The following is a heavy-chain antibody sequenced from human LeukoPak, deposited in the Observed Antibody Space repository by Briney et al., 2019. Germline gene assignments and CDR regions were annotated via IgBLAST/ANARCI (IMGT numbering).Heavy chain of an antibody. CDR1: GGSISRYY. V-gene: IGHV4-59*01. Sequence: SETLSLTCTVSGGSISRYYWSWIRQPPGKGLEWIGYIYYSGSTNYNPSLKSRVTISVDTSKNQFSLKLSSVTAADTAVYYCARDNSNYGAFDYWGQGALVTVSS. D-gene: IGHD4-11*01. J-gene: IGHJ4*02. CDR2: IYYSGST. CDR3: ARDNSNYGAFDY.